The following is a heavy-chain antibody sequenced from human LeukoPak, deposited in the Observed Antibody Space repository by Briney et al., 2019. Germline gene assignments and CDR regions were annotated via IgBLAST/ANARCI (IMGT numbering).Heavy chain of an antibody. D-gene: IGHD6-13*01. CDR2: FDPEDGET. Sequence: ASAKVSCKVSGYTLTELSMHWVRQAPGKGLEWMGGFDPEDGETIYAQKFQGRVTMTEDTSTDTAYMELSSLRSEDTAVYYCATSIAAAGTRYYYYYGMDVWGQGTTVTVSS. CDR3: ATSIAAAGTRYYYYYGMDV. CDR1: GYTLTELS. J-gene: IGHJ6*02. V-gene: IGHV1-24*01.